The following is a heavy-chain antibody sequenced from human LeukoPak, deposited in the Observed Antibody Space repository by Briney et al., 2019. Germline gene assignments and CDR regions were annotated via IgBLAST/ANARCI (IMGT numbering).Heavy chain of an antibody. V-gene: IGHV5-51*01. CDR2: IYPGDSDN. D-gene: IGHD3-22*01. CDR3: ARDRTPYYYDSSGGAFDI. CDR1: GYSFTSYW. J-gene: IGHJ3*02. Sequence: GESLKISCKVSGYSFTSYWIGWVRQMPGKGLEWMGIIYPGDSDNRYRPSFQGQVTISADKSISTAYLQWSSLKASDTAMYYCARDRTPYYYDSSGGAFDIWGQGTMVTVSS.